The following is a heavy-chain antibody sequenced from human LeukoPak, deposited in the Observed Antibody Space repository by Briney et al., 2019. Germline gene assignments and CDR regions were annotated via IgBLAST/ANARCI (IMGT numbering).Heavy chain of an antibody. CDR1: GFFFSSYG. CDR2: IRYDGSNK. Sequence: GGSLRLSCAASGFFFSSYGMYWVRQAPGKGLEWVAFIRYDGSNKYYADSVKGRFTISRDNSKNTLYLQMNSLRAEDTAVYYCAKDASRTCSGGSCYQIPDPYYMDVWGKGTTVTISS. CDR3: AKDASRTCSGGSCYQIPDPYYMDV. D-gene: IGHD2-15*01. J-gene: IGHJ6*03. V-gene: IGHV3-30*02.